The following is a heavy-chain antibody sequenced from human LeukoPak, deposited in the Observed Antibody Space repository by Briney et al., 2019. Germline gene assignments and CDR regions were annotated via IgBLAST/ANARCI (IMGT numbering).Heavy chain of an antibody. J-gene: IGHJ4*02. CDR3: ARGGIAAASN. D-gene: IGHD6-13*01. CDR2: IYYSGST. V-gene: IGHV4-30-4*01. CDR1: GGSISSGDYY. Sequence: SETLSLTCTVSGGSISSGDYYWSWIRQPPGKGLEWIGYIYYSGSTYYNPSLKSRATISVDTSKIQFSLKLSSVTAADTAMYYCARGGIAAASNWGQGTLVTVSS.